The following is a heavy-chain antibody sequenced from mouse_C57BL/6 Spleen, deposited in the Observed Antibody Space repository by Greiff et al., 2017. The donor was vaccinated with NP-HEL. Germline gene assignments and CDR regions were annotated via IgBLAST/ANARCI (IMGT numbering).Heavy chain of an antibody. D-gene: IGHD3-2*02. CDR1: GFTFSSYT. Sequence: DVQLVESGGGLVKPGGSLKLSCAASGFTFSSYTMSWVRQTPEKRLEWVATISGGGGNTYYPDSVKGRFTISRDNAKNTLYLQMSSLRSEDTALYYCARRDSSGPFYAMDYWGQGTSVTVSS. CDR3: ARRDSSGPFYAMDY. V-gene: IGHV5-9*01. CDR2: ISGGGGNT. J-gene: IGHJ4*01.